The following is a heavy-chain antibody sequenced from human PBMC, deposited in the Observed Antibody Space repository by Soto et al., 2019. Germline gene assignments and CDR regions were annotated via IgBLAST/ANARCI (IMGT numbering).Heavy chain of an antibody. J-gene: IGHJ4*02. CDR2: ISPYSDNT. CDR3: ARDTSQKIGYGLYDY. D-gene: IGHD2-2*01. CDR1: GYTFTSYA. Sequence: QVQLVQSGAEVRKPGASVKVSCKASGYTFTSYAVSWVRQAPGQGLEWMGWISPYSDNTNYGQKVQGRVSLTTDTSTSTAYLELRNLRSDDTAVYYCARDTSQKIGYGLYDYWGQGTQVTVSS. V-gene: IGHV1-18*01.